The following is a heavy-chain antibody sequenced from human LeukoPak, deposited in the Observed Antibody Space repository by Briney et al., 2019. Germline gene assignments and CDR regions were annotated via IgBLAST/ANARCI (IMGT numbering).Heavy chain of an antibody. CDR2: INHSGST. J-gene: IGHJ4*02. CDR1: GGSISSSNW. Sequence: SGTLSLTCAVSGGSISSSNWWSWVRQPPGKGLEWIGEINHSGSTNYNPSLKSRVTISVDTSKNQFSLKLSSVTAADTAVYYCASSYYDSSGYYPGYWGQGTLVTVSS. D-gene: IGHD3-22*01. CDR3: ASSYYDSSGYYPGY. V-gene: IGHV4-4*02.